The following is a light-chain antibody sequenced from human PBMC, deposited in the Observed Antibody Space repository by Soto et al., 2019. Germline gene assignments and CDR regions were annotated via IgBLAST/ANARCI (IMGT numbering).Light chain of an antibody. CDR1: QSVSSNY. Sequence: EIVVTQSPGTLSLSPGERATLSCRASQSVSSNYLAWYQQKPGQAPRLLIYGASSGATGIPDRFSGSGSGTDFTLTISSLEPEDFAVYYCQQHSNWPPITFGQGTRLENK. CDR2: GAS. J-gene: IGKJ5*01. V-gene: IGKV3D-20*02. CDR3: QQHSNWPPIT.